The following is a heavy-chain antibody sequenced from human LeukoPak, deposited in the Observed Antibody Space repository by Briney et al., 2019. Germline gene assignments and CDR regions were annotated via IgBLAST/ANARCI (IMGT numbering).Heavy chain of an antibody. V-gene: IGHV1-46*01. D-gene: IGHD3-10*01. J-gene: IGHJ6*02. CDR3: ARGHPGPYYYGSGSSIYYYYGMDV. Sequence: ASVKVSCKASGYTFTSYYMHWVRQPPGQGLEWMGIIQPSGSSTSYAQKFQGRVTMTRDTSTRTVYMELSSLRSEDTAVYYCARGHPGPYYYGSGSSIYYYYGMDVWGQGTTVTVSS. CDR1: GYTFTSYY. CDR2: IQPSGSST.